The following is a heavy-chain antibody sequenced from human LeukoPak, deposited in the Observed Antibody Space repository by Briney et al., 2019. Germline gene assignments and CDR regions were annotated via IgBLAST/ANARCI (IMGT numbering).Heavy chain of an antibody. Sequence: GGSLRLSCAASGFTFSSYSMNWVRQAPGKGLEWVSSISSSSSYKYYADSVKGRFTISRDNAKNSLYLQMNSLRAEDTAVYYCAKAPHFDEIPWGQGTLVTVSS. CDR2: ISSSSSYK. V-gene: IGHV3-21*04. D-gene: IGHD3-3*02. CDR1: GFTFSSYS. J-gene: IGHJ5*02. CDR3: AKAPHFDEIP.